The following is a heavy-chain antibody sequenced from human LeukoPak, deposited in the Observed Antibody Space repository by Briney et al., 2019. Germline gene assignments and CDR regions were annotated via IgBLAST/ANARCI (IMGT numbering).Heavy chain of an antibody. CDR1: GYTFTRYY. CDR3: ASRSSTVAKFPFHY. V-gene: IGHV1-2*02. J-gene: IGHJ4*02. CDR2: INPNNGGT. Sequence: ASVEVSCKASGYTFTRYYIHWVRQAPGQGLEWMGWINPNNGGTNYARGFQGRVTMTRDTSISTAYMELTGLTSDDTAVYYCASRSSTVAKFPFHYWGQGTLVTVSS. D-gene: IGHD4-17*01.